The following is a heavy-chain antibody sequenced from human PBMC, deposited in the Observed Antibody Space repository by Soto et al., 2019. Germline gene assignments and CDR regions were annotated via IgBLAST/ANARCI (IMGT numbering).Heavy chain of an antibody. CDR2: ISYDGSNK. CDR3: ARDQGVVLAYYFDY. D-gene: IGHD3-22*01. Sequence: QVQLVESGGGVVQPGRSLRLSCAASGFMFRTYAMHWVRQAPGKGLEWVAVISYDGSNKYYADSVKGRFTVSRDNSENTLYLQMNSLRAEDTVVYYCARDQGVVLAYYFDYWGQGALVTVSS. J-gene: IGHJ4*02. V-gene: IGHV3-30-3*01. CDR1: GFMFRTYA.